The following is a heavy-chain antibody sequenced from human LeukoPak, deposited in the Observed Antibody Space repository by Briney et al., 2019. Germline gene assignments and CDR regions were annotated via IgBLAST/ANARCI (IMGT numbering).Heavy chain of an antibody. D-gene: IGHD3-3*02. V-gene: IGHV4-4*02. CDR2: IYHSGST. J-gene: IGHJ4*02. CDR1: GGSISSSNW. Sequence: PSETLSLTCSVSGGSISSSNWWSWVRQPPGKGLEWIGEIYHSGSTNYNPSLKSRVTISVDKSKHQFSLKLSSVTAADTAVYYCARVPDRHLSSPDYRGQGTLVTVSS. CDR3: ARVPDRHLSSPDY.